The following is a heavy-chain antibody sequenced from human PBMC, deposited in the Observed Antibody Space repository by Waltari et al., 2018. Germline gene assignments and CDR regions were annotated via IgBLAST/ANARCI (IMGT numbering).Heavy chain of an antibody. Sequence: WGWSRQPPVQCPEWTGTISSGGATDNNPSLKSRVTRSVDTSKNQYSLKWTSGTAAGTAVYYCATYIGASIGTGAFDGWGQGTRVTVSS. CDR2: ISSGGAT. CDR3: ATYIGASIGTGAFDG. V-gene: IGHV4-39*01. J-gene: IGHJ3*01. D-gene: IGHD5-12*01.